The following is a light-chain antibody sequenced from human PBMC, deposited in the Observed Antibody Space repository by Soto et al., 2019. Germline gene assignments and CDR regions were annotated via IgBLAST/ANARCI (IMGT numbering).Light chain of an antibody. CDR1: QSISSW. V-gene: IGKV1-5*01. CDR2: DAS. CDR3: LQYNSYPLT. Sequence: DIQMTQSPSTLSASVGDRVTITCRASQSISSWLAWYQQKPGKAPKLLIYDASSLESGVPSRFSGSGSGTEFTLTISSLQPDDFATYYCLQYNSYPLTFGGGTQVDIK. J-gene: IGKJ4*01.